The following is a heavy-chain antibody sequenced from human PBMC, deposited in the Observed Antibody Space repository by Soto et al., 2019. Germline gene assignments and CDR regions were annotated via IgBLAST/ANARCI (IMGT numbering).Heavy chain of an antibody. CDR1: GFTFSSYS. CDR3: AREHGRITIFGVPSILDYYGMDV. D-gene: IGHD3-3*01. Sequence: EVQFVESGGGLVKPGGSLRLSCAASGFTFSSYSMNWVRQAPGKGLEWVSSISSSSSYIYYADSVKGRFTISRDNAKNSLYLQMNSLRAEDTAVYYCAREHGRITIFGVPSILDYYGMDVWDQGTTVTVSS. J-gene: IGHJ6*02. CDR2: ISSSSSYI. V-gene: IGHV3-21*01.